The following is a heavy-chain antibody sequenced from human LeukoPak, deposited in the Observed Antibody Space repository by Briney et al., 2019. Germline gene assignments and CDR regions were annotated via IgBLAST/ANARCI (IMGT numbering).Heavy chain of an antibody. CDR3: ARESGGNTPYYFDY. J-gene: IGHJ4*02. CDR1: GFTFSSYG. V-gene: IGHV3-30*03. D-gene: IGHD2-2*02. Sequence: GGSLRLSCAASGFTFSSYGMHWVRQAPGKGLEWVVVISYDDGSNKYYADSVKGRFTISRDNSKNTLYLQMNSLRTEDTAVYYCARESGGNTPYYFDYWGQGTLVTVSS. CDR2: ISYDDGSNK.